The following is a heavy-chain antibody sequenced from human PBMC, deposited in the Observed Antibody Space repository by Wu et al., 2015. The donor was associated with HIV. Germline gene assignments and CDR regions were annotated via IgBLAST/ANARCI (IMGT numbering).Heavy chain of an antibody. J-gene: IGHJ6*02. CDR1: GGTFRNHA. CDR3: ARGSILEMSTASYYYYVMDV. D-gene: IGHD5-24*01. V-gene: IGHV1-69*04. Sequence: QVQLVQSGAEVKKPGSSVKVSCKASGGTFRNHAVTWVRQAPGQGLEWMGRIIPVPETINYAQGFQGRVTIIADKPTNTAYMELRSLRSDDTAVYFCARGSILEMSTASYYYYVMDVWGQGTTVTVSS. CDR2: IIPVPETI.